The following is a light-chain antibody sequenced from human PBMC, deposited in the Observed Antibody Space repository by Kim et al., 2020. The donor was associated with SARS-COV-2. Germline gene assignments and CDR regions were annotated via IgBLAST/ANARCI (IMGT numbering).Light chain of an antibody. CDR2: AAS. Sequence: EIVLTQSPATLSLSPGERATLSCRASQSVGSYLAWYQQKPGQAPRLLIYAASNRATGIPARFTGSGSGTDFTLTISSLESEDFAVYYCQQRSNWPLTFGGGTKVDIK. CDR1: QSVGSY. CDR3: QQRSNWPLT. J-gene: IGKJ4*01. V-gene: IGKV3-11*01.